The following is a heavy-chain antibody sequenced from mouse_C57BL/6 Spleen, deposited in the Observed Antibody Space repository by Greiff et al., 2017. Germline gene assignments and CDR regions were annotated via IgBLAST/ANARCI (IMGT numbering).Heavy chain of an antibody. J-gene: IGHJ2*01. CDR1: GYTFTSYW. Sequence: QVQLQQPGAELVRPGSSVKLSCKASGYTFTSYWMHWVKQRPIQGLEWIGNIDPSDSETHYNQKFKDKATLTVDKSSSTAYMQLSSLTSEDSAVYYCARHYYGPLDYWGQGTTLTVSS. CDR3: ARHYYGPLDY. D-gene: IGHD1-1*01. V-gene: IGHV1-52*01. CDR2: IDPSDSET.